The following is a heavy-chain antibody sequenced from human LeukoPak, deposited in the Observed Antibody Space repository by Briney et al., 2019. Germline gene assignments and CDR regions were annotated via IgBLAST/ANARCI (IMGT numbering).Heavy chain of an antibody. CDR2: IDPTDSYT. V-gene: IGHV5-10-1*01. Sequence: GESLKISCKGSGYTFTSYWITWVRQMPGKGLEWMGRIDPTDSYTNYSPSFQGHVTISADKSFSTAYLQWSSLKASDTAMYYCARQWATYYFDYWGQGTLVTVSS. J-gene: IGHJ4*02. CDR3: ARQWATYYFDY. CDR1: GYTFTSYW. D-gene: IGHD5-12*01.